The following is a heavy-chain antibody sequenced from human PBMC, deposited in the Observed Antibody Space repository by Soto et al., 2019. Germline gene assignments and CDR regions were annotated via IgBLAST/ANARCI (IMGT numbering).Heavy chain of an antibody. J-gene: IGHJ5*02. CDR2: IYRTGHT. CDR3: ARSIVTPSAMFDH. D-gene: IGHD2-15*01. Sequence: QLQLLESGSGLVKPSQTLSLSCAVSGGSVSRGGYSWSWIRQSPGKGLEWLAYIYRTGHTVYNPSLNSRATISLDEPNSQISLQLRSVTAADTAVYHCARSIVTPSAMFDHWGQGLLVTVSS. V-gene: IGHV4-30-2*06. CDR1: GGSVSRGGYS.